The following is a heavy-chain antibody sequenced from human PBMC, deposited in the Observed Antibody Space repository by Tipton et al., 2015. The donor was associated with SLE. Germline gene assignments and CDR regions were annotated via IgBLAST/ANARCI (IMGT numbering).Heavy chain of an antibody. J-gene: IGHJ5*02. Sequence: LRLSCTVSGGSISSGSYYWSWIRQPAGKGLEYIGRTYISGSTNYNPSLKSRVTISVDTSKNQFSLKLSSVTAADTAVYYCARQVTNRWHVVWFDPWGQGTLVTVSS. CDR1: GGSISSGSYY. V-gene: IGHV4-61*02. CDR2: TYISGST. CDR3: ARQVTNRWHVVWFDP. D-gene: IGHD2-15*01.